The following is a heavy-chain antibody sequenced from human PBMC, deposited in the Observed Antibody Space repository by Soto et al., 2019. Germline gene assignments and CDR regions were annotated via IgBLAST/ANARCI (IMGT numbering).Heavy chain of an antibody. Sequence: QIQLVQSGAEVLKPGASVKVSCKASGYTFTDYFLHWVRQAPGQGLEGMGWMNPGSGGKDYAQKFQSRPTKTNDTSITTAYTKLSTLTPHDTPMHYCTKASTVASGTNKSPPNNYCCQETLLTASS. D-gene: IGHD5-12*01. CDR2: MNPGSGGK. CDR1: GYTFTDYF. V-gene: IGHV1-2*02. CDR3: TKASTVASGTNKSPPNNY. J-gene: IGHJ4*01.